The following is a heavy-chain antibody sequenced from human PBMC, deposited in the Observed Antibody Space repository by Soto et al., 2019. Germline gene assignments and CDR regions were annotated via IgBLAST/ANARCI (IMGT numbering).Heavy chain of an antibody. CDR3: GTPHKGWMDV. V-gene: IGHV4-4*07. Sequence: PSETLSLTCTVSGGSISSYYWSWIRQPAGKGLECIGRIYTSGSTNYNPSLKSRVTMSVDTSKNQFSLKLSSVTAADTAVYYRGTPHKGWMDVWDPGATVKVSP. CDR2: IYTSGST. D-gene: IGHD2-15*01. CDR1: GGSISSYY. J-gene: IGHJ6*01.